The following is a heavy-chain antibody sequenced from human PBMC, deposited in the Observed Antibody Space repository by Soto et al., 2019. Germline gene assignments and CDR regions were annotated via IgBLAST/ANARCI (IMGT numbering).Heavy chain of an antibody. CDR1: GGAFSCYY. CDR2: INHSGRT. CDR3: ARGLFY. J-gene: IGHJ4*02. V-gene: IGHV4-34*01. Sequence: QVQLQQWGAGLLKPSETLSLTCAVYGGAFSCYYWSWIRQPPGKGLEWIGEINHSGRTNYNPSLTSRVTISVDTSKNQFSLKLSSVTAADTAAYYCARGLFYWGQGTLVTVSS.